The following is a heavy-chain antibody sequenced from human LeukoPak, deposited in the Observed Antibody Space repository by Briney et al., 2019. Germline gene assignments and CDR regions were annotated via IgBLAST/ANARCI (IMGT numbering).Heavy chain of an antibody. J-gene: IGHJ4*02. D-gene: IGHD6-19*01. V-gene: IGHV3-74*01. CDR3: ARGDSSGWYDY. CDR2: INSDGSST. CDR1: GFTFSSYW. Sequence: GGSLRLSCAASGFTFSSYWMHWVRQAPGKGLVGVSRINSDGSSTSYADSVKGRFTISRDNAKNTLYLQMNSLRAEDTAVYYCARGDSSGWYDYWGQGTLVTVSS.